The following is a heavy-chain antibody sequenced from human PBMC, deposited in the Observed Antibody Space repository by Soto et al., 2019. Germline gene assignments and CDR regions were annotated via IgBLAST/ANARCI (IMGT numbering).Heavy chain of an antibody. J-gene: IGHJ4*02. CDR3: GRDCCDSSGFFDY. Sequence: SETLSLTCTVPGGSISSGDYYWSWIRQPPGKGLEWIGYIYYSGSTYYNPSLKSRVTISVDTSKNQFSLKLSSVTAADTAVYYCGRDCCDSSGFFDYWGQGTLVTVSS. CDR1: GGSISSGDYY. CDR2: IYYSGST. D-gene: IGHD3-22*01. V-gene: IGHV4-30-4*01.